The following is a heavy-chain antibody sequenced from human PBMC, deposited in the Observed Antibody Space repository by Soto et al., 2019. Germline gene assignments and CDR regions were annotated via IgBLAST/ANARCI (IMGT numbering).Heavy chain of an antibody. V-gene: IGHV3-74*01. Sequence: EVQLVESGGGLVQPGGSLRLSCAASGFDFSNSWIHWVRQGPGKGLVWVSHINSDGSGTTYADSVKGRFTISRDNAKKTVYLQMNSLRAEDTAVYYCAKDTAYAMDVWGQGTTVNVSS. CDR1: GFDFSNSW. CDR3: AKDTAYAMDV. J-gene: IGHJ6*02. CDR2: INSDGSGT. D-gene: IGHD2-15*01.